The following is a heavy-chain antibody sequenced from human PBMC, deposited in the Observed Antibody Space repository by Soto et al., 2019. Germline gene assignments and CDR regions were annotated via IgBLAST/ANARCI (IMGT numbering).Heavy chain of an antibody. Sequence: SVKVSCKASGFNFRTTAVQWVRQARGQRLEWIGWIVVGSGNTNYAQNFQERVTITRDMSTSTAYLDVSRLRSEDTAVYYCAADPYYYDSSDYYSFDQWGQGTLVTVSS. J-gene: IGHJ4*02. CDR2: IVVGSGNT. CDR3: AADPYYYDSSDYYSFDQ. D-gene: IGHD3-22*01. V-gene: IGHV1-58*01. CDR1: GFNFRTTA.